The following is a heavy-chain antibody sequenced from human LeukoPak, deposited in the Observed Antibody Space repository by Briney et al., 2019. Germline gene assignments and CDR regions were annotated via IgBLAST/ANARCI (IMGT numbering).Heavy chain of an antibody. CDR1: GYTFTGYY. D-gene: IGHD6-13*01. Sequence: ASVKVSCKASGYTFTGYYMHWVRQAPGQGLEWMGWINPNSGGTNYAQKFQGRVTMTRDTSISTAYMELNRLRSDDTAVYYCARVLAAGSRYYYYGMDVWGQGTTVTVSS. J-gene: IGHJ6*02. V-gene: IGHV1-2*02. CDR3: ARVLAAGSRYYYYGMDV. CDR2: INPNSGGT.